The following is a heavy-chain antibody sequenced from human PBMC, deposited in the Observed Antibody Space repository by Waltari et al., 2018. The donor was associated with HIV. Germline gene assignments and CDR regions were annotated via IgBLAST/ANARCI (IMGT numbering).Heavy chain of an antibody. CDR2: MSPSSGNT. CDR3: ARGGSASMDV. CDR1: GYAFATYD. J-gene: IGHJ6*02. V-gene: IGHV1-8*01. Sequence: QVQLVQSGAEVKKPGASVKVSCKASGYAFATYDVNWVRQATGQGPEWMGWMSPSSGNTVYAQEFQGRVTRTRDTSISTVYMELSSLTSEDTAVYYCARGGSASMDVWGQGTTVTVSS.